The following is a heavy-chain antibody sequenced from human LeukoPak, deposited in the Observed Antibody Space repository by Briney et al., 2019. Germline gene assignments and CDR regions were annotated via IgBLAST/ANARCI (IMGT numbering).Heavy chain of an antibody. J-gene: IGHJ4*02. CDR1: GFTFSSYA. D-gene: IGHD3-3*01. Sequence: GGSLRLSCAASGFTFSSYAAHWVRQAPGRGLEWVAVISYDGSNKYYADSVKGRFSISRDNSENTLYLQMNSLRAEDTAVYYCARRYDGFDYWGQGTMVTVSS. CDR2: ISYDGSNK. V-gene: IGHV3-30-3*01. CDR3: ARRYDGFDY.